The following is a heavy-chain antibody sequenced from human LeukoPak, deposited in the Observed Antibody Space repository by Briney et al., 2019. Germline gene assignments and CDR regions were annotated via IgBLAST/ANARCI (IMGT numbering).Heavy chain of an antibody. CDR3: AREVSGFDV. Sequence: GGSLRLSCAASGFTFSSYAMSWVRQAPGKGLEWVSAISGSGGSTYYADSVKGRFTISRDGAKNWLYLQLTSLRAEDTAVYYCAREVSGFDVWGQGAMVAVSS. V-gene: IGHV3-23*01. D-gene: IGHD2/OR15-2a*01. J-gene: IGHJ3*01. CDR2: ISGSGGST. CDR1: GFTFSSYA.